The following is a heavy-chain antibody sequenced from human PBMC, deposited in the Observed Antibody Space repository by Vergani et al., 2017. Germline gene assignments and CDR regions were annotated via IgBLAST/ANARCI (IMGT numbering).Heavy chain of an antibody. CDR2: LSASDRRT. D-gene: IGHD6-19*01. J-gene: IGHJ3*02. Sequence: VQLLESGGDLVQPGGSLRLSCAASGFTFIMHAMSWVRQAPGKGLECVSTLSASDRRTHYADSVKVRFTISRDLSQTTLFLHMNSLRPEDTAVYYCAKVGRSEVAGTFGAFDIWVQGTMVTVSS. CDR1: GFTFIMHA. V-gene: IGHV3-23*01. CDR3: AKVGRSEVAGTFGAFDI.